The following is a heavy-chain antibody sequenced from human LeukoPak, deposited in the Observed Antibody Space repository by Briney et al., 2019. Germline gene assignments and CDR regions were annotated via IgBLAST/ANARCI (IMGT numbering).Heavy chain of an antibody. J-gene: IGHJ4*02. V-gene: IGHV4-31*03. Sequence: SETLSLTCTASGGSISSGGYYWSWIRQHPGKGLEWIGYIYYSGSTYYNPSLKSRVTISVDTSKNQFSLKLSSVTAADTAVYYCARARDYYDSSGYYPDYWGQGTLVTVSS. CDR1: GGSISSGGYY. D-gene: IGHD3-22*01. CDR3: ARARDYYDSSGYYPDY. CDR2: IYYSGST.